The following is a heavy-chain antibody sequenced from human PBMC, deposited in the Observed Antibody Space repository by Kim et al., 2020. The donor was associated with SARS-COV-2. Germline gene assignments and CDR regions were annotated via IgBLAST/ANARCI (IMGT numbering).Heavy chain of an antibody. J-gene: IGHJ3*02. Sequence: GGSLRLSCAASGFTFSSYAMSWVRQAPGKGLEWVSAISGSGGSTYYADSVKGRFTISRDNSKNTLYLQMNSLRAEDTAVYYCAKEGRMDPPQPDAVDIWGQGKMVTVPS. CDR2: ISGSGGST. V-gene: IGHV3-23*01. CDR3: AKEGRMDPPQPDAVDI. D-gene: IGHD3-10*01. CDR1: GFTFSSYA.